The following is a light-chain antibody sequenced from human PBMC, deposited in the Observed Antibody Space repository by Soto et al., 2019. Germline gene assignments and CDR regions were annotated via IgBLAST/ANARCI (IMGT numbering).Light chain of an antibody. CDR1: QSVSSN. CDR2: GAS. CDR3: QQYNNWPGT. Sequence: EIVMAQSLATLSVSPGERATLSCRASQSVSSNLAWYQQKPGQAPRLLIYGASTRATGVPARFSGSGSGTEFTLTISSLQSEDFAVYYCQQYNNWPGTFGGGTKVDIK. J-gene: IGKJ4*02. V-gene: IGKV3-15*01.